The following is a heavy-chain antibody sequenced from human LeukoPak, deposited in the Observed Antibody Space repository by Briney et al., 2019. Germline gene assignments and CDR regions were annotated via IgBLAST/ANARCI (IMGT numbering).Heavy chain of an antibody. CDR2: IYHSGST. V-gene: IGHV4-38-2*02. CDR3: ARKGGRRDGFDY. J-gene: IGHJ4*02. Sequence: SETLSLTCTVSGYSISSGYYWGWIRQPPGKGLEWIGSIYHSGSTYYNPSLKSRVTISVDTSKNQFSLKLSSVTAADTAVYYCARKGGRRDGFDYWGQGTLVTVSS. D-gene: IGHD3-16*01. CDR1: GYSISSGYY.